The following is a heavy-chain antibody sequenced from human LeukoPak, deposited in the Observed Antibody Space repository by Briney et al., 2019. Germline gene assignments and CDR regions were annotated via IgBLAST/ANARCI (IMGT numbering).Heavy chain of an antibody. CDR3: AKEPITIFGVVNLFDY. CDR1: GFTFSSND. CDR2: ISGSGGST. V-gene: IGHV3-23*01. J-gene: IGHJ4*02. Sequence: GGSLRLSCTGSGFTFSSNDMSWVRQAPGKGLEWVSAISGSGGSTYYADSVKGRFTISRDNSKNTLYLQMNSLRAEDTAVYYCAKEPITIFGVVNLFDYWGQGTLVTVSS. D-gene: IGHD3-3*01.